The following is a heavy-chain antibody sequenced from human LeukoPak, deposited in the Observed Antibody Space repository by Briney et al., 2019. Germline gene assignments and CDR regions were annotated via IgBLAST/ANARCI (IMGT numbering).Heavy chain of an antibody. V-gene: IGHV4-34*01. Sequence: SETLSLTCAVYGGSFSGYYWSWIRQPPGKGLEWIGEINHSGSTNYNPSLKSRVTISVDTSKNQFSLKLSSVTAADTAVYYCARGGYSYGPFDYWGQGTLVTVSS. J-gene: IGHJ4*02. CDR2: INHSGST. CDR3: ARGGYSYGPFDY. CDR1: GGSFSGYY. D-gene: IGHD5-18*01.